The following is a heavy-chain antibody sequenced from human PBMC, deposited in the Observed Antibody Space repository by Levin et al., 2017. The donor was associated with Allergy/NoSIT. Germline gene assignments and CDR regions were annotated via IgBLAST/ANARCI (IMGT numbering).Heavy chain of an antibody. CDR2: INHSGST. J-gene: IGHJ4*02. CDR3: ASSRGSGWLHDY. V-gene: IGHV4-34*01. D-gene: IGHD6-19*01. CDR1: GGSFSGYY. Sequence: SQTLSLTCAVYGGSFSGYYWSWIRQPPGKGLEWIGEINHSGSTNYNPSLKSRVTISVDTSKNQFSLKLSSVTAADTAVYYCASSRGSGWLHDYWGQGTLVTVSS.